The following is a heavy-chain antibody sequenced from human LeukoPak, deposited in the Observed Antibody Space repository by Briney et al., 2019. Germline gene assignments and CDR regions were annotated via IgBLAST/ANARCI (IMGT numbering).Heavy chain of an antibody. V-gene: IGHV1-18*01. CDR1: GYTFTSYA. Sequence: ASVKVSCKASGYTFTSYAFSWVRQAPGQGLEWMGWISAYNGDTKFARKFQGRVTLTTDASTTIGYMELRSLTSDDTAVYYCARGAGGYRFDPWGQGTLVTVSS. J-gene: IGHJ5*02. D-gene: IGHD1-1*01. CDR2: ISAYNGDT. CDR3: ARGAGGYRFDP.